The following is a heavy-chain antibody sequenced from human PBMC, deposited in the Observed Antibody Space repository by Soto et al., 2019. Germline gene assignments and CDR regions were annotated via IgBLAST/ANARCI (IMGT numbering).Heavy chain of an antibody. CDR2: IIPFLGTT. J-gene: IGHJ4*02. V-gene: IGHV1-69*04. CDR3: AREGYTSSSIHSFLDS. CDR1: GGTFISYG. D-gene: IGHD6-6*01. Sequence: SIKVSYKASGGTFISYGIIWVRQAPGQGLEWMGRIIPFLGTTNYAQNFQDRLTVTADTSTNTAFMELSSLRSDDTAVYYCAREGYTSSSIHSFLDSWGQGTLVTVSS.